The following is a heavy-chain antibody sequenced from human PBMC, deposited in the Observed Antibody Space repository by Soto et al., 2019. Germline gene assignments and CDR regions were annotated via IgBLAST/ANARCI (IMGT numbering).Heavy chain of an antibody. CDR2: IYYSGST. Sequence: SETLSITCAVSGGSISSSSYYWGWIRQPPGKGLEWIGSIYYSGSTYYNPSLKSRVTISVDTSKNQFSLKLSSVTAADTAVYYCARRRYCSGGSCLDYWGQGTLVTVSS. D-gene: IGHD2-15*01. CDR1: GGSISSSSYY. V-gene: IGHV4-39*01. CDR3: ARRRYCSGGSCLDY. J-gene: IGHJ4*02.